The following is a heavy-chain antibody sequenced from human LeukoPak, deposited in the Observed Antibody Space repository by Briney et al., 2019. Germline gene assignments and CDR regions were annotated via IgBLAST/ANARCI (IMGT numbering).Heavy chain of an antibody. CDR3: ARRRYYDSTGYLV. CDR1: GGSISSSSYY. D-gene: IGHD3-22*01. V-gene: IGHV4-39*01. J-gene: IGHJ1*01. Sequence: SETLSLTCTLSGGSISSSSYYWGWIRQPRGKGVEWIVDIYYNGNTYYHASLKRRVSISVDKSNNQFSLKLTSVTAADTAVYYCARRRYYDSTGYLVWGQGTLVTVSS. CDR2: IYYNGNT.